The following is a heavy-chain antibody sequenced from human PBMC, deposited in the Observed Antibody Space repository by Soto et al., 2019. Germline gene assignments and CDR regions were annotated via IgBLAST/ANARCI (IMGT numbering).Heavy chain of an antibody. V-gene: IGHV4-30-4*01. CDR3: ARHSSTYYGTLDY. Sequence: SETLSLTCTVSGGSITSDYSCWSWIRQPPGEGLEWIGHIFDSGTTYTNPSLRSQVAISLDTSKNHFSLTLSSVTAADTAVYYCARHSSTYYGTLDYWGQGTLDTVSS. J-gene: IGHJ4*02. CDR1: GGSITSDYSC. D-gene: IGHD6-13*01. CDR2: IFDSGTT.